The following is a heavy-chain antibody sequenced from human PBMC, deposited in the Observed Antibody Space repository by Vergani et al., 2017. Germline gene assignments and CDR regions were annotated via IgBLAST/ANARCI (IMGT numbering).Heavy chain of an antibody. V-gene: IGHV1-24*01. CDR2: FDPEDGET. J-gene: IGHJ6*03. D-gene: IGHD2-8*01. CDR1: GYILTELS. Sequence: QVQLVQSGAEVKKPGASVKVSCKVSGYILTELSMHWVRQAPGKGLEWMGGFDPEDGETIYAQKFQGRVTMTENTSTDTAYMELSSLRSEDTAVYYCANQLKSEYCTNGVCPRYYYYYYMDVWGK. CDR3: ANQLKSEYCTNGVCPRYYYYYYMDV.